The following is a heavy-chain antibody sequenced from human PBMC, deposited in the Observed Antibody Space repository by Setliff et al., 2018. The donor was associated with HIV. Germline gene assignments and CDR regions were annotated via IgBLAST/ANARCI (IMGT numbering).Heavy chain of an antibody. J-gene: IGHJ6*02. D-gene: IGHD4-17*01. CDR1: GYSISSGCY. V-gene: IGHV4-38-2*01. CDR3: AIVTTPHYYGMDV. Sequence: PSETLSLTCAVSGYSISSGCYWGWIRQPPGKGLEWIGSIYYSGSTYYNPSLKSRVTISVDTSKNQFSLKLSSVTAADTAVYYCAIVTTPHYYGMDVWGQGTTVTVSS. CDR2: IYYSGST.